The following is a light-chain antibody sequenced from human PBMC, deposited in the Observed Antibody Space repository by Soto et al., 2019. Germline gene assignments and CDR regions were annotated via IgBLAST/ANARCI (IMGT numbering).Light chain of an antibody. Sequence: DIQMTQSASALSASLGDRVTITCRASQSISNWLAWYQQKPGKAPEVLIYDASSLKRGVPSRFSGSGSGTDFTLTISCLQSEDFATYYCQQYYSYPRTFGQGTKVDIK. V-gene: IGKV1-5*01. CDR3: QQYYSYPRT. CDR1: QSISNW. J-gene: IGKJ1*01. CDR2: DAS.